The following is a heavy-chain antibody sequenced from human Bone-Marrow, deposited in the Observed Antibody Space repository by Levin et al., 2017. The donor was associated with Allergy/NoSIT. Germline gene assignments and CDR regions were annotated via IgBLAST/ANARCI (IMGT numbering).Heavy chain of an antibody. CDR1: GYTFTSYY. D-gene: IGHD6-13*01. CDR3: ARENIAAAAGKGGLDP. J-gene: IGHJ5*02. V-gene: IGHV1-46*01. Sequence: ASVKVSCKASGYTFTSYYMHWVRQAPGQGLEWMGIINPSGGSTSYAQKFQGRVTMTRDTSTSTVYMELSSLRSEDTAVYYCARENIAAAAGKGGLDPWGQGTLVTVSS. CDR2: INPSGGST.